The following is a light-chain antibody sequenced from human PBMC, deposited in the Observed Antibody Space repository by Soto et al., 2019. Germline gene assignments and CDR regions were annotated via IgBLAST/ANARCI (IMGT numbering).Light chain of an antibody. V-gene: IGLV1-40*01. CDR1: SSNIGTGYD. CDR3: QSYDNRLSAYI. CDR2: GNI. J-gene: IGLJ1*01. Sequence: QSVLTQPPSLSAAPGPTVTISRTGSSSNIGTGYDVHWYQQLPGTAPKLLIHGNINRPSGVPDRFSGSKSGTSASLVITGLQPEDAATYYCQSYDNRLSAYIFGAGTKVTVL.